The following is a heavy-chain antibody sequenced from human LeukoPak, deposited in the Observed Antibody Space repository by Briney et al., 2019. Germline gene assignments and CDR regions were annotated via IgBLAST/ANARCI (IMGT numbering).Heavy chain of an antibody. CDR1: GYSISSGYY. V-gene: IGHV4-38-2*02. CDR3: ASVSRGAYSAYENSFDI. J-gene: IGHJ3*02. CDR2: IDHSGST. Sequence: SETLSLTCTVSGYSISSGYYWGWIRQPPGKGLEWIGSIDHSGSTPYNPSLKSRVTMSVDTSKNQFSLTLTSVTAADTAVYFCASVSRGAYSAYENSFDIWGQGTMVTVSS. D-gene: IGHD5-12*01.